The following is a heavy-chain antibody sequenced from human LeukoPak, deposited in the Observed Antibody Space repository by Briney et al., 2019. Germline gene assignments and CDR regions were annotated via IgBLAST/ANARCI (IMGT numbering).Heavy chain of an antibody. CDR1: GGSFSGYF. D-gene: IGHD1-7*01. CDR3: ARGRNYVPDLYFDV. Sequence: PSETLSLTCAVYGGSFSGYFWSWIRQPPGKGLEWIGEINHSGSTNYNPSLKSRVTISVDTSKNQFSLKLRSVTAADTAVYYCARGRNYVPDLYFDVWGKGTTVIVSS. V-gene: IGHV4-34*01. J-gene: IGHJ6*03. CDR2: INHSGST.